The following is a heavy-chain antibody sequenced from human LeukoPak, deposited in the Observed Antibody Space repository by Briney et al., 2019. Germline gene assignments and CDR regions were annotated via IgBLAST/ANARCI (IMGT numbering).Heavy chain of an antibody. J-gene: IGHJ4*02. CDR3: ARDLTGYCTNGVCYSFGGFDY. CDR2: ISSSSSYI. V-gene: IGHV3-21*01. D-gene: IGHD2-8*01. Sequence: GGSLRLSCAASGFTFSSYSMNWVRQAPGKGLEWVSSISSSSSYIYYADSVKGRFTISRDNAKNSLYLQMNSLRAEDTAVYYCARDLTGYCTNGVCYSFGGFDYWGQGTLVTVSS. CDR1: GFTFSSYS.